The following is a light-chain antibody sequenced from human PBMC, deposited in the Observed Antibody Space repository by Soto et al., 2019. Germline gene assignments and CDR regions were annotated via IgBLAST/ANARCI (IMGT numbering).Light chain of an antibody. V-gene: IGKV3-11*01. CDR1: QSVSSY. J-gene: IGKJ3*01. Sequence: EIVLTQSPATLSLSPGERATLSCRASQSVSSYLAWYQQKPGQAPRLLIYDASNRATGIPARFSGGGSGTDFTLTISSLEPEDFAVYYWQQRSNWIFTFGPGTKVDIK. CDR2: DAS. CDR3: QQRSNWIFT.